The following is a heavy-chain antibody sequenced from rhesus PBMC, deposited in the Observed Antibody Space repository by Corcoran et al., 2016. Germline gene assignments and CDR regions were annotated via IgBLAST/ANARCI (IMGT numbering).Heavy chain of an antibody. CDR2: TFCSEWSL. D-gene: IGHD4-11*01. J-gene: IGHJ4*01. V-gene: IGHV4-173*01. Sequence: QLQLQESGPGRVKPSETLSLTCAVSGGSISRDYWSWIRHPPGKSLVRIGRTFCSEWSLAPHPSRKGRVAISMDPSKNRLSLQLTSVPAADAAVYYCVREFGDYRLDSWGLGVLVTVSS. CDR3: VREFGDYRLDS. CDR1: GGSISRDY.